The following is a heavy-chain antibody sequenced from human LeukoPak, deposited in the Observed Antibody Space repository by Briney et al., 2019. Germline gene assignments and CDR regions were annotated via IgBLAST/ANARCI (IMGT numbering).Heavy chain of an antibody. Sequence: SVKVSCKASGGTFSSYAITWVRQAPGQGLEWMGGIIPIFGTPNYAQKFQGRVTMTTDTSTSTAYMELRSLRSDDTAVYYCARDGHYDILTGYTKEPYYYGMDVWGQGTTVTVSS. CDR3: ARDGHYDILTGYTKEPYYYGMDV. V-gene: IGHV1-69*05. CDR1: GGTFSSYA. D-gene: IGHD3-9*01. J-gene: IGHJ6*02. CDR2: IIPIFGTP.